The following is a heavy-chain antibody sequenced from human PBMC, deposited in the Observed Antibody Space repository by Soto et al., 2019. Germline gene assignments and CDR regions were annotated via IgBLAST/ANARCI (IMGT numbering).Heavy chain of an antibody. Sequence: SETLSLTCTVSGGYYSISSGGYYWSWIRQHPGKGLERIGYIYYNGNTYYNPSLKSRVTISVDTSKNQFSLKLSSVTAADTAMYYCAGYYYQLDDWGQGTLVTVS. V-gene: IGHV4-31*03. CDR3: AGYYYQLDD. CDR1: GGYYSISSGGYY. CDR2: IYYNGNT. D-gene: IGHD2-15*01. J-gene: IGHJ4*02.